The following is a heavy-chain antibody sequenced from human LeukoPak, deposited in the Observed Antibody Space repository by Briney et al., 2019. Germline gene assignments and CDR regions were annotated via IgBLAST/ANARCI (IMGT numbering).Heavy chain of an antibody. CDR2: IYHSGST. CDR3: ARGSAAAIGVAWFDP. J-gene: IGHJ5*02. V-gene: IGHV4-4*09. D-gene: IGHD2-2*02. Sequence: SETLSLTYTVSGGSISSYYWSWIRQPPGKGLEWIGYIYHSGSTYYNPSLKSRVTISVDRSKNQFSLKLSSVTAADTAVYYCARGSAAAIGVAWFDPWSQGTLVTVSS. CDR1: GGSISSYY.